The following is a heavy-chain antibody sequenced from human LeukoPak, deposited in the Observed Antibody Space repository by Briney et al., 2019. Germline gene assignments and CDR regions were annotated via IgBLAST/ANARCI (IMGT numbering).Heavy chain of an antibody. CDR3: ANSHFWSGFY. D-gene: IGHD3-3*01. V-gene: IGHV3-7*01. CDR1: GFTFSSYW. CDR2: IKQDGSER. J-gene: IGHJ4*02. Sequence: PGGSLRLSCVASGFTFSSYWMSWVRQAPGKGLEWVANIKQDGSERYYVDSVKGRFTISRDNGKNSLYLQMNSLRAEDAAVYYCANSHFWSGFYWGRGTLVTVSS.